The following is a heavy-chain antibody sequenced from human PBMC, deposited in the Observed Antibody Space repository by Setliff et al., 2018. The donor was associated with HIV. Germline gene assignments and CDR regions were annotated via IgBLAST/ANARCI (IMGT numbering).Heavy chain of an antibody. CDR3: ARLVPPYYTVMARDY. D-gene: IGHD5-18*01. CDR2: ISYTGST. Sequence: SETLSLTCTVPGGSINRSNYYWGWIRQPPGKGLEWIGTISYTGSTYYDPSLKSRVTISLDTSKNQFFLKLSSVTAPDTAVYYCARLVPPYYTVMARDYWGQGTLVTVSS. V-gene: IGHV4-39*01. CDR1: GGSINRSNYY. J-gene: IGHJ4*02.